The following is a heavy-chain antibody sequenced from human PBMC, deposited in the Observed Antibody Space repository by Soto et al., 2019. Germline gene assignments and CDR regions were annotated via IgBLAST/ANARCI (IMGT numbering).Heavy chain of an antibody. Sequence: PGGSLRLSCAASGFTFSSYAMTWVRQAPGKGLEWASTISSSTYYADSVKGRFTISRDNSKNTLYLQMNSLRAEDTAVYYCAKREGRNFDYWGQGTLVTVSS. D-gene: IGHD3-10*01. CDR3: AKREGRNFDY. V-gene: IGHV3-23*01. CDR1: GFTFSSYA. J-gene: IGHJ4*02. CDR2: ISSST.